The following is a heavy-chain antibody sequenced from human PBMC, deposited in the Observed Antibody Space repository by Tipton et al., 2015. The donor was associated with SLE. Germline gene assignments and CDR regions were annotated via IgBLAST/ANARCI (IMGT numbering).Heavy chain of an antibody. V-gene: IGHV4-59*01. Sequence: TLSLTCTFSGVFIRNSYWGLFRQSPGKGLDWIGNIHYTGCTNYNPYLRSRATISVDTSKNQFSRNVTSTTAADTAVYYFARGTTTRTQLWSHLFAFWGRGALVTVS. D-gene: IGHD1-1*01. J-gene: IGHJ4*02. CDR1: GVFIRNSY. CDR2: IHYTGCT. CDR3: ARGTTTRTQLWSHLFAF.